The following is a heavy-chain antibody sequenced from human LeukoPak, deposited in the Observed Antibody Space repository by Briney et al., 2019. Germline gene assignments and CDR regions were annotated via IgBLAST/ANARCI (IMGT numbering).Heavy chain of an antibody. CDR1: AASISSSSHH. J-gene: IGHJ5*02. Sequence: PSETLSLTCTISAASISSSSHHWGWIRQSPGRGLEWIGSIYYGQTIYYNPSLNSRVTISVVTSKDQFTLQLNSVTAADTAVYYGVRHEGGGGVTMGASAPWAQEPRVTVSS. CDR2: IYYGQTI. D-gene: IGHD4/OR15-4a*01. V-gene: IGHV4-39*01. CDR3: VRHEGGGGVTMGASAP.